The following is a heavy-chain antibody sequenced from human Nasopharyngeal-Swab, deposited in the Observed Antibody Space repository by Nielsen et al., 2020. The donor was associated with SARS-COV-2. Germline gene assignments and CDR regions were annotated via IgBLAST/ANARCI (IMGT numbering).Heavy chain of an antibody. CDR2: ISAYNGNT. CDR1: GYTFTSYG. J-gene: IGHJ6*02. D-gene: IGHD2-2*01. CDR3: ARDRIVVVPAAILHAESYYYYGMDV. V-gene: IGHV1-18*01. Sequence: GESLKISCKASGYTFTSYGISWVRQAPGQGLEWMGWISAYNGNTNYAQKLQGRVTMTTDTSTSTAYMELRSLRSDDTAVYYCARDRIVVVPAAILHAESYYYYGMDVWGQGTTVTVSS.